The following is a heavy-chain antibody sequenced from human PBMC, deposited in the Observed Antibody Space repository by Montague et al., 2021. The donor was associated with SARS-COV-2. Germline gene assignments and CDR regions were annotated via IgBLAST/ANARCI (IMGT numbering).Heavy chain of an antibody. J-gene: IGHJ2*01. V-gene: IGHV4-59*01. CDR1: GGSISSSY. CDR3: AGGLDL. D-gene: IGHD3-16*01. CDR2: IYTSGST. Sequence: SETLSLTCTVSGGSISSSYWSWIRQPPGKGLAWIGYIYTSGSTNYNPSLKSRVTISVDTSKTQFSLKLSSVTAAYTAVYYCAGGLDLWGRGTLVTVTS.